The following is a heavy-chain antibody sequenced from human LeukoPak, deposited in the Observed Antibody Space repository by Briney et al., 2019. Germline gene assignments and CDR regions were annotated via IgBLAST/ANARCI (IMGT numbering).Heavy chain of an antibody. CDR1: GGSISSSSYY. Sequence: SETLSLTCTVSGGSISSSSYYWGWIRQPPGKGLEWSGSIYYSGSTYYNPSLKSRVTISVDTSKNQFSLKLSSVTAADTAVYYCATAPGDYYDSSGYYYDFLGMDYWGQGTLVTVSS. D-gene: IGHD3-22*01. J-gene: IGHJ4*02. V-gene: IGHV4-39*01. CDR2: IYYSGST. CDR3: ATAPGDYYDSSGYYYDFLGMDY.